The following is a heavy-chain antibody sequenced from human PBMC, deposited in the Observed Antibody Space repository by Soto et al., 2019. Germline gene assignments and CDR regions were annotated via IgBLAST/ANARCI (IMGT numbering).Heavy chain of an antibody. Sequence: NPGGSLRLSCAASGFTLSNAWMNWVRHTPGRGLEWVGRIKSRSDGGTPDYGAPVKGRFTISRDDSLNTVYLQMNSLTAEDTGVYYCTTDTRRISVFGVPWDSWGQGTLVTV. CDR1: GFTLSNAW. V-gene: IGHV3-15*01. CDR3: TTDTRRISVFGVPWDS. D-gene: IGHD3-3*01. J-gene: IGHJ4*02. CDR2: IKSRSDGGTP.